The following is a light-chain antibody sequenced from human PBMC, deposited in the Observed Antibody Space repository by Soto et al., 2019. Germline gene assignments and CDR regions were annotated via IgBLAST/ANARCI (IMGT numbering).Light chain of an antibody. CDR2: DVS. J-gene: IGLJ1*01. CDR3: CSYTSSRSYV. Sequence: QAVVTQPRSVSGSPGQSVSISCTGTSSDVGRYSYVSWYQQHPGKAPKLMIYDVSERPSGVPDRFSGSKSGNTASLTISGLQAEDEADYYCCSYTSSRSYVFGTGTKLTVL. CDR1: SSDVGRYSY. V-gene: IGLV2-11*01.